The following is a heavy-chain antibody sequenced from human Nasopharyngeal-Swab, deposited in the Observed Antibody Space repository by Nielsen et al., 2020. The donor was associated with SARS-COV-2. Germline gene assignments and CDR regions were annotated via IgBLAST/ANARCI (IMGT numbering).Heavy chain of an antibody. V-gene: IGHV1-18*01. CDR2: ISAYNGNT. CDR3: ARAGDRFGELLLFDY. D-gene: IGHD3-10*01. Sequence: VRQMPGKGLEWMGWISAYNGNTNYAQKLQGRVTMTTDTSTGTAYMELRSLRSDDTAVYYCARAGDRFGELLLFDYWGQGNLVTVSS. J-gene: IGHJ4*02.